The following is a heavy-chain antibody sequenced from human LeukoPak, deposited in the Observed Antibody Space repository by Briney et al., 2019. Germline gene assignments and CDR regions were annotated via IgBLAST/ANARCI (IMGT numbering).Heavy chain of an antibody. V-gene: IGHV3-11*04. CDR3: AELGITMIGGV. CDR1: GGSFSDYY. Sequence: LSLTCAVYGGSFSDYYMSWIRQAPGKGLEWVSYISSSGSTIYYADSVKGRFTISRDNAKNSLYLQMNSLRAEDTAVYYCAELGITMIGGVWGKGTTVTISS. D-gene: IGHD3-10*02. CDR2: ISSSGSTI. J-gene: IGHJ6*04.